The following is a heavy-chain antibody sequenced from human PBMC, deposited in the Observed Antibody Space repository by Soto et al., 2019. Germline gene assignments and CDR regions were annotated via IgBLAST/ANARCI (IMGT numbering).Heavy chain of an antibody. CDR3: ARGVNDDS. CDR1: GFSVGGNP. D-gene: IGHD1-1*01. CDR2: IHTGGST. J-gene: IGHJ4*02. Sequence: GGSLRLSCAASGFSVGGNPMTWVRQAPGKGLEWVAVIHTGGSTFYADSVKGRFTISRDNSQNTVFLQMNSLNVGDTAIYFCARGVNDDSWGQGALVIVSS. V-gene: IGHV3-53*01.